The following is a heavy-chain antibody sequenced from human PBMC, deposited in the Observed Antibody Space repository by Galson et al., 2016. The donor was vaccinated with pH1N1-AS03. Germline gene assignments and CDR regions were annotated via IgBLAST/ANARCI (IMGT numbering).Heavy chain of an antibody. Sequence: SLRLSCAASGFNFGDYALNWVRQIPGKGLEWVGFMTSNAYGGTAQYAASLRGRFTMSRDGENNVAYLQMNSLQTEDTAVCYYGKDVHVAVGGWYFDYWGQGALVTVSS. CDR3: GKDVHVAVGGWYFDY. J-gene: IGHJ4*02. CDR1: GFNFGDYA. D-gene: IGHD2-15*01. V-gene: IGHV3-49*04. CDR2: MTSNAYGGTA.